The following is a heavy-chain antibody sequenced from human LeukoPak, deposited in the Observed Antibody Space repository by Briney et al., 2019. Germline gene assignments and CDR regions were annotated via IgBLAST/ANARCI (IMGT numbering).Heavy chain of an antibody. CDR3: ARENAAFDY. CDR1: GGTFSSYA. V-gene: IGHV1-18*01. D-gene: IGHD6-25*01. CDR2: ISGYNGNT. J-gene: IGHJ4*02. Sequence: ASVKVSCKASGGTFSSYAISWVRQAPGQGLEWMGWISGYNGNTNYAQSVQGRVTMTTDTSTSTAYMELRSLRSDDTAVYYCARENAAFDYWGQGTLVTVSS.